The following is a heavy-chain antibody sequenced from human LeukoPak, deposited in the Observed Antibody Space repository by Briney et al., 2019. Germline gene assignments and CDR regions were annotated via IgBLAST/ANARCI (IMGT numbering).Heavy chain of an antibody. CDR1: GYTFTGHY. V-gene: IGHV1-2*02. D-gene: IGHD4-17*01. CDR2: INPKGGGT. Sequence: ASVKVSCTASGYTFTGHYMHWVRQAPGQGLEWMGWINPKGGGTKYAQKFQGRVTMTRDTSISTAYMELSRLSSDDTAVYYCAREIDYGVGVVDYWGQGTLVTVSS. J-gene: IGHJ4*02. CDR3: AREIDYGVGVVDY.